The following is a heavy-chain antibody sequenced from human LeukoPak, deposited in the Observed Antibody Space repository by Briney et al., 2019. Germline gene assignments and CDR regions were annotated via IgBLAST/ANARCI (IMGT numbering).Heavy chain of an antibody. V-gene: IGHV3-7*01. D-gene: IGHD1-26*01. CDR1: GFTFSSYW. Sequence: QTGGSLRLSCAASGFTFSSYWMGWVCQAPGKRLEWVANMNIDGSEKYYADSAKGRFTISRDNARNSVYLQMNSLRVEDTAVYYCARDPVEWELLLDYWGQGTLVTVSS. J-gene: IGHJ4*02. CDR3: ARDPVEWELLLDY. CDR2: MNIDGSEK.